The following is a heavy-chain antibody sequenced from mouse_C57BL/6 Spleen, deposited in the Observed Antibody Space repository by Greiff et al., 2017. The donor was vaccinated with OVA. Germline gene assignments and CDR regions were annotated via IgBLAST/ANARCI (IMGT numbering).Heavy chain of an antibody. CDR2: ISDGGSYT. D-gene: IGHD5-5*01. Sequence: EVQLVESGGGLVKPGGSLKLSCAASGFTFSSYAMSWVRQTPEKRLEWVATISDGGSYTYYPDNVKGRFTISRDNAKNNLYLQMSHLKSEDTAMYYCARGLPTSYYFDYWGQGTTLTVSS. CDR3: ARGLPTSYYFDY. V-gene: IGHV5-4*01. CDR1: GFTFSSYA. J-gene: IGHJ2*01.